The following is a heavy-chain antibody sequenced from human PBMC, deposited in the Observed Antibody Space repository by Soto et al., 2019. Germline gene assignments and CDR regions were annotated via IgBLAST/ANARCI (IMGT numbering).Heavy chain of an antibody. CDR2: IYRDGRT. D-gene: IGHD2-15*01. J-gene: IGHJ4*02. CDR1: GFTVIDTY. V-gene: IGHV3-66*01. Sequence: GGSLRLSCAASGFTVIDTYLSWVRQAPGKGLEWVSVIYRDGRTYYADSVKGRFTISRDHSKNTLYLQMNGLRAEDTAVYYCTRDPVDSPVFDYWGQGTPVTVSS. CDR3: TRDPVDSPVFDY.